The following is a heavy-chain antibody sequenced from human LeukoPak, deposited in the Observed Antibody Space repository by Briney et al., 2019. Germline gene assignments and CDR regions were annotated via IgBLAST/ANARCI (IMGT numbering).Heavy chain of an antibody. CDR2: IYYSGST. Sequence: PSETLSLTCTVSGGSISSGDYYWSWIRQPPGKGLEWIGYIYYSGSTYYNPSLKSRVTISVDTSKNQFSLKLSSVTAADTAVYYCAREGFSGYDWDYWGQGTLVTVSS. V-gene: IGHV4-30-4*01. J-gene: IGHJ4*02. CDR1: GGSISSGDYY. CDR3: AREGFSGYDWDY. D-gene: IGHD5-12*01.